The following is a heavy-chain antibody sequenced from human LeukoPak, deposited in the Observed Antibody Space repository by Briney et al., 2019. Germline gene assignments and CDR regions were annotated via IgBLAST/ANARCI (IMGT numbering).Heavy chain of an antibody. J-gene: IGHJ4*02. CDR1: GFTFSTYI. D-gene: IGHD6-19*01. V-gene: IGHV3-66*04. CDR2: IYSGGST. CDR3: AKRKGWDFY. Sequence: GGSLRLSCAASGFTFSTYIMNWVRQAPGKGLEWVSVIYSGGSTYYADSVKGRFTISRDNSKNTLYLQMNSLRAEDTAVYYCAKRKGWDFYWGQGTLVTVSS.